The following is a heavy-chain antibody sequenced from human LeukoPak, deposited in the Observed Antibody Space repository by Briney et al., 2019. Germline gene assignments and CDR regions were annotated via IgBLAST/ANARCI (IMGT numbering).Heavy chain of an antibody. Sequence: GGSLRLCCAASGFTFSSYAMSWVRQAPGKGLEWVSAISGSGGSTYYADSVKGQFTISRDNSKNTLYLQMNSLRAEDTAVYYCAKVPFSGSPYYFDYWGQGTLVTVSS. CDR2: ISGSGGST. V-gene: IGHV3-23*01. CDR3: AKVPFSGSPYYFDY. J-gene: IGHJ4*02. D-gene: IGHD1-26*01. CDR1: GFTFSSYA.